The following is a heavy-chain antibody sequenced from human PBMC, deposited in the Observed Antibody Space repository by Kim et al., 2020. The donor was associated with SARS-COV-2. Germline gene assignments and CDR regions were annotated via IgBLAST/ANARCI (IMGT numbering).Heavy chain of an antibody. CDR1: GFTFSSYW. J-gene: IGHJ4*02. D-gene: IGHD4-4*01. V-gene: IGHV3-7*01. Sequence: GGSLRRSCAVSGFTFSSYWMSWVRQAPGKGLEWVANIKEDGSERYYVDSVKGRFTISRDNAKNSLYLQMNSLRAEDTAVYYCGRDYSDWGQGTLVIVSS. CDR3: GRDYSD. CDR2: IKEDGSER.